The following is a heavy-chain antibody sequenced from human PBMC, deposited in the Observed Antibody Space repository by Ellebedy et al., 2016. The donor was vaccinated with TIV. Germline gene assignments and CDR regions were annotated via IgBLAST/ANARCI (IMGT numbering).Heavy chain of an antibody. V-gene: IGHV1-18*04. CDR3: ARGSGPNWLDP. CDR1: GYSFSIFG. J-gene: IGHJ5*01. Sequence: AASVKVSCKASGYSFSIFGFSWVRQAPGQGLEWMGWISIYNGNTKYSQKFQGRVNMTTDTSTTTVYMELRSLRSDDTAVYYCARGSGPNWLDPWGQGTLVTVSS. CDR2: ISIYNGNT. D-gene: IGHD6-19*01.